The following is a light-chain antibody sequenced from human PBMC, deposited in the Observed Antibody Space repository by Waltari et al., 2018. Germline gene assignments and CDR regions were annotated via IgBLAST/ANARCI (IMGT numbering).Light chain of an antibody. J-gene: IGLJ2*01. CDR3: QAWDSNAAV. CDR1: NIANAR. CDR2: QDN. V-gene: IGLV3-1*01. Sequence: SYVVTQPPSVSLAPGQTARIPCGALNIANARVNWYKQETGQAPVLVIYQDNKRPSGLPERFAGSNSGSTATLTISGTQTMDEADYYCQAWDSNAAVFGGGTKLTVL.